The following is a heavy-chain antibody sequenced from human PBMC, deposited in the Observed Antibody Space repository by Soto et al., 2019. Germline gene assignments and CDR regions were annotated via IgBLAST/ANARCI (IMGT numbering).Heavy chain of an antibody. D-gene: IGHD3-22*01. Sequence: PSETLSLTCTVSGGSISSYYWSWIRQPPGKGLEWIGYIYYSGSTNYNPSLKSRVTISVDTSKNQFSLKLSSVTAADTAVYYCMLGSGWKDFDYWGQGTLVTVPS. CDR3: MLGSGWKDFDY. CDR1: GGSISSYY. CDR2: IYYSGST. V-gene: IGHV4-59*08. J-gene: IGHJ4*02.